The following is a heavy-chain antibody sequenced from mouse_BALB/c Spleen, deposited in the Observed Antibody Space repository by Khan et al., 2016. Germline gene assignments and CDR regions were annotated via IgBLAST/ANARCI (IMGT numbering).Heavy chain of an antibody. J-gene: IGHJ3*01. V-gene: IGHV4-1*02. CDR3: ARAGYYGYLVN. CDR2: INPDSGTI. Sequence: EVKLLESGGGLVQPGGSLKVSCAASGFDFSRYWMSWVRQAPGKGLEWIGEINPDSGTINYTPSLKVKFIISRDNAKNTLYLQMSKVRSEDTAVSYCARAGYYGYLVNWGQGTLVTVSA. D-gene: IGHD1-1*01. CDR1: GFDFSRYW.